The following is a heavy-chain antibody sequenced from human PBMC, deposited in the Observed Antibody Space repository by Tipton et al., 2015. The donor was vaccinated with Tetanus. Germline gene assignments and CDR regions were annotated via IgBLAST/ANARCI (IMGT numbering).Heavy chain of an antibody. J-gene: IGHJ3*02. V-gene: IGHV5-51*01. CDR1: GYNFNIYW. CDR3: ARRSRGGHTWDNFDI. Sequence: QSGAEVKKPGESLKISCKGSGYNFNIYWIAWVRQMPGEGLEWMGIIYPGDSDTRISPSFDGQVTMSADKSISTAYLNWSSLKASDTAMYYCARRSRGGHTWDNFDIWGQGTMVKVSS. D-gene: IGHD5-24*01. CDR2: IYPGDSDT.